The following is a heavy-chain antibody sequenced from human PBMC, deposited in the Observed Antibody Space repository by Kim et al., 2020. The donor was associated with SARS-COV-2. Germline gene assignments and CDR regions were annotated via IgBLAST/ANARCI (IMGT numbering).Heavy chain of an antibody. CDR2: IWYDGSNK. D-gene: IGHD3-10*01. J-gene: IGHJ4*02. Sequence: GGSLRLSCAASGFTFSSYGMHWVRQAPGKGLEWVAVIWYDGSNKYYADSVKGRFTISRDNSKNTLYLQMNSLRAEDTAVYYCARDAGPQFRLGNFDYWGQGTLVTVSS. CDR1: GFTFSSYG. V-gene: IGHV3-33*01. CDR3: ARDAGPQFRLGNFDY.